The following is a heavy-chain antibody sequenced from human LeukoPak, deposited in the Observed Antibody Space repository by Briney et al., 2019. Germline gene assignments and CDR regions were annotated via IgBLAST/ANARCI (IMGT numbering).Heavy chain of an antibody. Sequence: SETLSLTCTVSGGSISSSSYYWGWIRQPPGKGLEWIGSIYYSGSTNYNPSLKSRVTISVDTSKNQFSLKLSSVTAADTAVYYCARQFRLPRYMTTVTPTEGYFDYWGQGTLVTVSS. V-gene: IGHV4-39*01. CDR1: GGSISSSSYY. D-gene: IGHD4-11*01. CDR3: ARQFRLPRYMTTVTPTEGYFDY. J-gene: IGHJ4*02. CDR2: IYYSGST.